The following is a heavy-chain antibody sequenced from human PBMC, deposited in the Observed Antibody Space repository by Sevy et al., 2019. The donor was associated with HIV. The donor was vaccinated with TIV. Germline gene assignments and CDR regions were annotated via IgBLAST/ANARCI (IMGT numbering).Heavy chain of an antibody. CDR1: GDSIISGAFY. CDR2: IYYSGST. V-gene: IGHV4-31*03. Sequence: SETLSLTCTVTGDSIISGAFYWSWIRQHPGKGLEWIGYIYYSGSTYFSPSLKSRITISLDTSKNQFSLDLNSVTAADTAVYYCAKDTGSWGAHGFASWGRGILVTVSS. D-gene: IGHD1-26*01. CDR3: AKDTGSWGAHGFAS. J-gene: IGHJ4*02.